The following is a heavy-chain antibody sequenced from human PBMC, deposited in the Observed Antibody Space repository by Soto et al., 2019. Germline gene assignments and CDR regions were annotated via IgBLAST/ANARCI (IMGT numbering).Heavy chain of an antibody. D-gene: IGHD6-19*01. Sequence: GGSLRLSCAASGFTFSSYAMSWVRQAPGKGLEWVSAISGSGGSTYYADSVKGRFTISRDNSKNTLYLQMNSLRAEDTALYYCAKDSSGREGYMEVWGKGTTVTVSS. J-gene: IGHJ6*03. V-gene: IGHV3-23*01. CDR3: AKDSSGREGYMEV. CDR2: ISGSGGST. CDR1: GFTFSSYA.